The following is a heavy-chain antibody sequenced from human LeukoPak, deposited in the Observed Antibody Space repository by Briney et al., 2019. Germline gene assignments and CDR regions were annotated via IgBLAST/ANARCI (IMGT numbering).Heavy chain of an antibody. CDR2: IYYSGST. J-gene: IGHJ4*02. Sequence: SETLSLTCTVSGGSISSSSYYWGWIRQPPGKGLEWIGSIYYSGSTYYNPSLKSRVTISVDTSKNQFSLKLSSVAAADTAVYYCASLRIAVTDSIDYWGQGTLVTVSS. V-gene: IGHV4-39*07. CDR1: GGSISSSSYY. CDR3: ASLRIAVTDSIDY. D-gene: IGHD6-19*01.